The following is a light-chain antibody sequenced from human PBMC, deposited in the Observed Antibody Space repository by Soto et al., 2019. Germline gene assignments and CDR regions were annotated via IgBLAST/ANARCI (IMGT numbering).Light chain of an antibody. J-gene: IGKJ1*01. V-gene: IGKV3-15*01. CDR3: QQYNDWPPT. Sequence: EIVMTQSPATLPVSPGERATLSCRASQSVTSNLAWYQQVPGQAPRLLIYDASTRVTDIPARFSGSGSGTEFTLTISSLQSEDFAIYYCQQYNDWPPTFGQGTKVDI. CDR2: DAS. CDR1: QSVTSN.